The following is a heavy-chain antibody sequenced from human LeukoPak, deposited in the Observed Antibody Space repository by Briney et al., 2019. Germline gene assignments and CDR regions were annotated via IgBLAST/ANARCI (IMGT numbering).Heavy chain of an antibody. CDR3: ARDAGTGDGGMGY. V-gene: IGHV3-21*01. Sequence: PGGSLRLSCAASGFTFSSYSMNWVRQAPGKGLEWVSSISSSSSYIYYADSVKGRFTISRDNAKNSLYLQMNSLRAEDTAVYYCARDAGTGDGGMGYWGQGTLVTVSP. J-gene: IGHJ4*02. CDR1: GFTFSSYS. D-gene: IGHD5-24*01. CDR2: ISSSSSYI.